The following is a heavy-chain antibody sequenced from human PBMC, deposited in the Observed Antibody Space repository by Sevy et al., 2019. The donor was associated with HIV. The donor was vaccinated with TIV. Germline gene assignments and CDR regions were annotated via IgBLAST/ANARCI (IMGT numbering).Heavy chain of an antibody. CDR1: GFTFSNFA. CDR3: ATDDRDNSGYHFTY. J-gene: IGHJ4*02. V-gene: IGHV3-30-3*01. D-gene: IGHD3-22*01. CDR2: TSYDGSSN. Sequence: GGSLRLSCAASGFTFSNFAMHWVRQAPGKGLEWVAITSYDGSSNYYADSVKGRFTISRDNSKHTLYLQMNSLTVEDKAVYYCATDDRDNSGYHFTYWGQGTLVTVSS.